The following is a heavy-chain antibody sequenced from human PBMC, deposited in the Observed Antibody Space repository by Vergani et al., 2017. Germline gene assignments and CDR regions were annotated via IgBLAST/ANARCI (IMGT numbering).Heavy chain of an antibody. J-gene: IGHJ4*02. CDR2: IQFDGSNK. CDR3: AKHFRGWGIDY. V-gene: IGHV3-30*02. D-gene: IGHD3-16*01. Sequence: QVQLVESGGGVVQRGGSLRLSCATSGLTLSNYDMQWIRQGPGKGLEFVAFIQFDGSNKYYADSVNGRFILSRDFSKNTLYLQMNSLRTDDTATYYCAKHFRGWGIDYWCQGTQVIVSS. CDR1: GLTLSNYD.